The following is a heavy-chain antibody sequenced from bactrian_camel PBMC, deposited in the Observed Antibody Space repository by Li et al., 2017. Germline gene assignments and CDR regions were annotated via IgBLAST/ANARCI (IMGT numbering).Heavy chain of an antibody. D-gene: IGHD1*01. CDR1: GFTESGNY. J-gene: IGHJ4*01. Sequence: VQLVESGGGSVQAGGSVTLSCVASGFTESGNYVAWIRQAPGKGREGVASIYTGTDRTYYADSVKGRFANWQDNAKNTVYLQINYLRPEDTAMYYCAADLLLMRPLDPSEYQYWGQGTQVTVS. CDR3: AADLLLMRPLDPSEYQY. V-gene: IGHV3S40*01. CDR2: IYTGTDRT.